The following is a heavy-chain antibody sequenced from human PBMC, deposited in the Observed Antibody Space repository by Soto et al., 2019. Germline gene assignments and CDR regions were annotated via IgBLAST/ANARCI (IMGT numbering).Heavy chain of an antibody. CDR1: GFTFSNYA. CDR3: AKEEGSTWYPTDH. D-gene: IGHD6-13*01. Sequence: GSLRLSCAASGFTFSNYAMTWVRQAPGKGLEWVSVISSLSGNTYYADSVKGRFTISRDNSRNTLYLQMNSLRVEDTAVYYCAKEEGSTWYPTDHWGQGTLVTVSS. J-gene: IGHJ4*02. V-gene: IGHV3-23*01. CDR2: ISSLSGNT.